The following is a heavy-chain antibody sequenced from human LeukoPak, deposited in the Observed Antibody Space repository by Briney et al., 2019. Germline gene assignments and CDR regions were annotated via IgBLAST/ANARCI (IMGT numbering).Heavy chain of an antibody. D-gene: IGHD6-13*01. CDR3: ARIVGTRLDY. V-gene: IGHV4-4*02. Sequence: PSETLSLTCAVSGGSISSSNWWCCVRQPPGEGLEWIGEIYHSGSTNYNPSLKSRVTISVDKSKNQFSLKLSSVTAADTAVYYWARIVGTRLDYWGQGTLVTVSS. J-gene: IGHJ4*02. CDR2: IYHSGST. CDR1: GGSISSSNW.